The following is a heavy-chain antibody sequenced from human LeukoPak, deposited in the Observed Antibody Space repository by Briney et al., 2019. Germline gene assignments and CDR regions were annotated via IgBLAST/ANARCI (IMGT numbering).Heavy chain of an antibody. CDR2: IIPILGKP. CDR1: GGTFSSYT. J-gene: IGHJ6*02. Sequence: GASVKVSCKASGGTFSSYTITWVRQAPGQGLEWMGRIIPILGKPNYVQKFQGRVTITADKSPSTAYMELSSLRSEDTAVYYCFGNYYGMDVWGQGTTVTVSS. CDR3: FGNYYGMDV. D-gene: IGHD1-14*01. V-gene: IGHV1-69*02.